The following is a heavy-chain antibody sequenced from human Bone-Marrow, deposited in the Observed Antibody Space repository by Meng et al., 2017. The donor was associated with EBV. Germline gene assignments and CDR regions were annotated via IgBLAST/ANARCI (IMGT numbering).Heavy chain of an antibody. CDR3: SRDLVGSDDY. D-gene: IGHD2-8*02. Sequence: MNWVRQAPGKGLMWVSRLNEDGATTTYADSVKGRFTISRDNAKNTLYLHMSSLRADDTAVYYCSRDLVGSDDYWGQGTLVTVSS. J-gene: IGHJ4*02. V-gene: IGHV3-74*01. CDR2: LNEDGATT.